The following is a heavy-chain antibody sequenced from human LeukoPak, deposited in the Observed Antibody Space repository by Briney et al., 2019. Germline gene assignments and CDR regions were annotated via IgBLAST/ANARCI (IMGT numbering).Heavy chain of an antibody. Sequence: GGSLRLSCAASGFTFSICAMNWVRQAPGKGLEWVSGISGSGGRTYYANSVKGRLTISSDSSKNKVYLQMNSLRAEDTAVYYCAKADGSYKTLIDYWGQGTLVTVSS. V-gene: IGHV3-23*01. CDR1: GFTFSICA. CDR3: AKADGSYKTLIDY. D-gene: IGHD3-10*01. J-gene: IGHJ4*02. CDR2: ISGSGGRT.